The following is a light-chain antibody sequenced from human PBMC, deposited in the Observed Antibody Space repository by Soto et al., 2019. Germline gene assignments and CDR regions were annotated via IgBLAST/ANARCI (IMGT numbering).Light chain of an antibody. V-gene: IGKV3-11*01. CDR3: QQRNRRLRT. CDR1: QSVSNY. Sequence: EIVLTQSPATLSLSPGERATLSCRASQSVSNYLAWYQQKPGQAPRLLMYEASKRDTGIPARFSGSGSGTDFTLTVNSLEPEDFAVYYCQQRNRRLRTFGQGTKLEIK. J-gene: IGKJ2*01. CDR2: EAS.